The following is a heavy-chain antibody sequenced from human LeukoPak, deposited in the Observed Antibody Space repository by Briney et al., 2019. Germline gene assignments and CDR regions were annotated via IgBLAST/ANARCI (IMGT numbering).Heavy chain of an antibody. J-gene: IGHJ4*02. CDR3: ARARGYSYGYDAGTSLDY. CDR1: GGSISSYY. D-gene: IGHD5-18*01. CDR2: IYYSGST. Sequence: SETLSLTCTLSGGSISSYYWSWIRQPPGKGLEWIGYIYYSGSTNYNPSLKSRVTISVDTSKNQFSLKLSSVTAADTAVYYCARARGYSYGYDAGTSLDYWGQGTLVTVSS. V-gene: IGHV4-59*01.